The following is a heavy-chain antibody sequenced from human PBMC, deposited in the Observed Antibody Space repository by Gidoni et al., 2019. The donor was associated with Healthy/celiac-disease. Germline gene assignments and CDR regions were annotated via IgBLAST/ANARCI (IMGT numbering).Heavy chain of an antibody. CDR2: SSGSGGST. CDR1: GFTGSGWA. V-gene: IGHV3-23*04. Sequence: EVQLVAAVGGLVPPGGAVTPSCAAAGFTGSGWARSGVRQAPGKGLGCVSASSGSGGSTYYADSVKGRFTISRDNYKNTLYLQMTGLRADDTAVYYCAKSEGVCSSTSCHTLGMGVWGQGTTVTVSS. J-gene: IGHJ6*02. D-gene: IGHD2-2*02. CDR3: AKSEGVCSSTSCHTLGMGV.